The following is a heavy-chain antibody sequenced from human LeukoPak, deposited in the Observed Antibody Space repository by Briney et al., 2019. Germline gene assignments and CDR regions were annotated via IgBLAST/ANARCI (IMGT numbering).Heavy chain of an antibody. CDR1: GFTFSSYA. Sequence: GGSLRLSCAASGFTFSSYAMSWVRQAPGKGLEWVSAISGSGGSTYYADSVKGRFTISRDNSKNTLCLQMNSLRAEDTAVYYCANKGYSYGYLNYWGQGTLVTVSS. CDR2: ISGSGGST. CDR3: ANKGYSYGYLNY. J-gene: IGHJ4*02. D-gene: IGHD5-18*01. V-gene: IGHV3-23*01.